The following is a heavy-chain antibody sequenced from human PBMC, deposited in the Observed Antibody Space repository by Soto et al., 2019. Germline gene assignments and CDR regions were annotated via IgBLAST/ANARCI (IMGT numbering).Heavy chain of an antibody. CDR1: GYTFTSYY. CDR3: AIDGGITIFGVVTPNWFDP. J-gene: IGHJ5*02. Sequence: GASVKVSCKASGYTFTSYYMHWVRQAPGQGLEWMGIINPSGGSTSYAQKFQGRVTMTRDTSTSTVYMELSSLRSEDTAVYYCAIDGGITIFGVVTPNWFDPWGQGTLVTVSS. D-gene: IGHD3-3*01. V-gene: IGHV1-46*03. CDR2: INPSGGST.